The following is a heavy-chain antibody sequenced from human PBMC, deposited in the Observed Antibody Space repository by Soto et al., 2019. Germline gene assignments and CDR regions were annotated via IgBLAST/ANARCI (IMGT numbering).Heavy chain of an antibody. V-gene: IGHV4-31*03. D-gene: IGHD5-18*01. CDR1: GGSISSAGYA. J-gene: IGHJ6*02. Sequence: SETLSLTCTVSGGSISSAGYAWSWIRHHPGKGLEWIGHIYNSGTTFYNPSLTSRLTISLDTSKSLFSLKLSSVTAADTAVYYCARASPVVTDVWGQGTTVTVSS. CDR3: ARASPVVTDV. CDR2: IYNSGTT.